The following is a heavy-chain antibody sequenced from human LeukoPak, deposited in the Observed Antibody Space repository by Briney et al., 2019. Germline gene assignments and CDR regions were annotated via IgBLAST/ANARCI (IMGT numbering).Heavy chain of an antibody. D-gene: IGHD6-19*01. Sequence: SETLSLTCAVYGGSFSGYYWSWIRQPPGKGLEWIGEINHSGSTNYNPSLKSRVTISVDTSKNQFSLKLSPVTAADTAVYYCASGSIAVAGTVDYWGQGTLVTVSS. CDR3: ASGSIAVAGTVDY. J-gene: IGHJ4*02. V-gene: IGHV4-34*01. CDR1: GGSFSGYY. CDR2: INHSGST.